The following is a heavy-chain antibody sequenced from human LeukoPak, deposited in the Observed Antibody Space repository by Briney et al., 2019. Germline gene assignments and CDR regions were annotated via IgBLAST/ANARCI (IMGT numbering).Heavy chain of an antibody. CDR3: ARHVWLQPFDY. V-gene: IGHV4-59*08. CDR1: GGSISSYY. CDR2: IYYSGST. D-gene: IGHD3-9*01. J-gene: IGHJ4*02. Sequence: PSETLSLTCTVSGGSISSYYWSWIRQPPGMGLEWIGCIYYSGSTNYNPSLKSRVTISVDTSKNQFSLKLSSVTAADTAVYYCARHVWLQPFDYWGQGTLVTVSS.